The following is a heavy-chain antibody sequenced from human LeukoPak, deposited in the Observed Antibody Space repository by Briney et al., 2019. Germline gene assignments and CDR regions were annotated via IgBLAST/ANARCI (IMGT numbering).Heavy chain of an antibody. Sequence: ASVKVSCKTSGYSFIDYYIHWVRQAPGQGPEWLGWINPNTGGTNFAQRFQGRVTMTRDTSINTAYMELSRLRFDDTAVYYCAGRTSGYDLFDVFDIWGQGTLVTVSS. D-gene: IGHD5-12*01. V-gene: IGHV1-2*02. CDR2: INPNTGGT. CDR1: GYSFIDYY. CDR3: AGRTSGYDLFDVFDI. J-gene: IGHJ3*02.